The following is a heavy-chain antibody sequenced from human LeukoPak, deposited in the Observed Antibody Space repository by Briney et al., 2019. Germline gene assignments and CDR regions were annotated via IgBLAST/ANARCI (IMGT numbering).Heavy chain of an antibody. CDR1: GYTFITYW. V-gene: IGHV5-51*01. CDR3: ARPDDYGGRPSAFDI. D-gene: IGHD4-23*01. Sequence: GESLKISCQASGYTFITYWIGWVRQMPGKGLEWMGTIYPGDSNTRYSPSFQGQVTISADKSITTAYLHWNSLKASDTAMYYCARPDDYGGRPSAFDIWGQGTIVTVSS. CDR2: IYPGDSNT. J-gene: IGHJ3*02.